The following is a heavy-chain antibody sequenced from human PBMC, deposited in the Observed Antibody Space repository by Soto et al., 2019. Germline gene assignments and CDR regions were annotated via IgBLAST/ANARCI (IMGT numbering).Heavy chain of an antibody. D-gene: IGHD1-1*01. J-gene: IGHJ6*02. CDR3: AGTSWHYYYGMDL. CDR1: GVTFNSYA. V-gene: IGHV1-69*19. Sequence: QVQLEQSGAEVKKSGSSVKISCKASGVTFNSYARSWVRQAPGQGLEWMGGIIPVFDKPTYAQKFQGRVTITADEATNTGYMELSSLRSEDTAVYYCAGTSWHYYYGMDLWGQWTTVTVSS. CDR2: IIPVFDKP.